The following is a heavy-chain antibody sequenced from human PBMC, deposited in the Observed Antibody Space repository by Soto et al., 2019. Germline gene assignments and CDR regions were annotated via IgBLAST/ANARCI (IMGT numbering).Heavy chain of an antibody. Sequence: SETLSLTCTVSGGPISSYYWSWIRQPPGKGLEWIGYIYYSGSTNYNPSLKSRVTISVDTSKNQFSLKLSSVTAADTAVYYCARGPNYCNGGSCYYSEFDYWGQGTLVTVSS. CDR1: GGPISSYY. CDR3: ARGPNYCNGGSCYYSEFDY. CDR2: IYYSGST. D-gene: IGHD2-15*01. V-gene: IGHV4-59*08. J-gene: IGHJ4*02.